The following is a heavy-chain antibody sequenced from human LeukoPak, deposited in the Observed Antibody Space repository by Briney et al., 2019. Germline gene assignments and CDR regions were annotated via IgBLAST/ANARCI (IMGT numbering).Heavy chain of an antibody. CDR1: GGSISSYY. D-gene: IGHD2-21*02. J-gene: IGHJ4*02. Sequence: QASETLSLTCTVSGGSISSYYWSWIRQPPGKGLEWIGYIYYSGSTNYNPSLKSRVTISVDTSKNQFSLKLSSVTAADTAVYYCATSKRVGGDYAPLDYWGQGTLVTVSS. V-gene: IGHV4-59*01. CDR2: IYYSGST. CDR3: ATSKRVGGDYAPLDY.